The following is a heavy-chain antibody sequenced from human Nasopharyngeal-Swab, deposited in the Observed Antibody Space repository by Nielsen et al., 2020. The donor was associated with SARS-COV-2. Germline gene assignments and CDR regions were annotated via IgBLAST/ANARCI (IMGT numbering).Heavy chain of an antibody. J-gene: IGHJ6*03. CDR1: GFTFSSYS. D-gene: IGHD3-10*01. CDR2: ISSSSSYI. Sequence: GESLKISCAASGFTFSSYSMNWVRQAPGKGLEWVSSISSSSSYIYYADSVKGRFTISRDNAKNSLYLQMNRLRAEDTAVYYWARARRGVDYYMDVWGKGTTVTVSS. V-gene: IGHV3-21*01. CDR3: ARARRGVDYYMDV.